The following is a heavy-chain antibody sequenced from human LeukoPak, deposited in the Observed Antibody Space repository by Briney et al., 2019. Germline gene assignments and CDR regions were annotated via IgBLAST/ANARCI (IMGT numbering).Heavy chain of an antibody. V-gene: IGHV3-11*01. CDR3: ATYRRVVFYGSRAYLLHY. CDR2: ISSSDSIL. CDR1: GFIFSDYY. J-gene: IGHJ4*02. Sequence: PGGSLRLSCAASGFIFSDYYMTWIRQAPGKGLEWVSYISSSDSILYYADSVKGRFSISRDNAKNSLYLQMNSLRAEDTAVYYCATYRRVVFYGSRAYLLHYWGQGTQVTVSS. D-gene: IGHD3-10*01.